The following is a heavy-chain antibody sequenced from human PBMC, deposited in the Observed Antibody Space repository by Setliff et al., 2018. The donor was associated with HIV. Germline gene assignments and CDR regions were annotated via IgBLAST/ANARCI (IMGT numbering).Heavy chain of an antibody. CDR3: AMSPYSSGLFDY. CDR1: GFTFSNYE. D-gene: IGHD6-19*01. V-gene: IGHV3-30*02. J-gene: IGHJ4*02. CDR2: IRNDGSDK. Sequence: GGSLRLSCAASGFTFSNYEMNWVRQAPGKGLEWVASIRNDGSDKHYVDSVKGRFTISRDNSKNTLYLQMNSLRAEDTAVYYCAMSPYSSGLFDYWGQGTLVTVSS.